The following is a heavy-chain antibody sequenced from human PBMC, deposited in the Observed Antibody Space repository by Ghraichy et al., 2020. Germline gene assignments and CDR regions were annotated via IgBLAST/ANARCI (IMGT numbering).Heavy chain of an antibody. Sequence: GGSLRLSCAASGFTFSSYWMSWVRQAPGKGLEWVANIKQDGSEKYYVDSVKGRFTISRDNAKNSLYLQMNSLRAEETAVYYCAREFADPIVVVVAANDYWGQGTLVTVSS. CDR2: IKQDGSEK. CDR1: GFTFSSYW. J-gene: IGHJ4*02. CDR3: AREFADPIVVVVAANDY. V-gene: IGHV3-7*01. D-gene: IGHD2-15*01.